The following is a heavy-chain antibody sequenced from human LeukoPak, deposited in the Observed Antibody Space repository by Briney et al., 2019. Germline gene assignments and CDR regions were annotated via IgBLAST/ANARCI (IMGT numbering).Heavy chain of an antibody. V-gene: IGHV3-11*06. Sequence: GGSLRLSCAASGFTFSDYYMSWIRQAPGRGLGWVSYISSSSSYTNYVDSVKGRFTISRDNAQKSLYMQMNSLRGEDTAVYYCARAWSRGYTYGTDAFDIWGQGTMVTVSS. CDR2: ISSSSSYT. J-gene: IGHJ3*02. CDR3: ARAWSRGYTYGTDAFDI. CDR1: GFTFSDYY. D-gene: IGHD5-18*01.